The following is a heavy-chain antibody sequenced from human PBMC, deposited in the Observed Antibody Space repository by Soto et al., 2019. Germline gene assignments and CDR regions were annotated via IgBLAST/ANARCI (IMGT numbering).Heavy chain of an antibody. Sequence: QVQLVQSGAEVRKPGSSVKVSCKASGGTFSRHAISWVRQAPGQGLEWMGGIIPIFGTANHAQKFQGRVTIIADESTSTVYSELSSLRSEDTAMYYCARGWGYDSNDYYYAYWGQGPLVIVSS. D-gene: IGHD3-22*01. CDR2: IIPIFGTA. V-gene: IGHV1-69*01. CDR3: ARGWGYDSNDYYYAY. CDR1: GGTFSRHA. J-gene: IGHJ4*02.